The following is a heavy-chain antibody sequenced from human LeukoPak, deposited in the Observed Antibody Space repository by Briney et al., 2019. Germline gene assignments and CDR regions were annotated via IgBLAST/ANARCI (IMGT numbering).Heavy chain of an antibody. CDR2: VSPDGGEK. CDR1: GFTFSSYW. J-gene: IGHJ4*02. Sequence: GGSLRLSCAASGFTFSSYWMTWVRQAPGKGLEWVANVSPDGGEKYLVDSVKGRFTISRDNTKDSLHLQMSSLRAEDTAVYSCARILRGGMSGYAFDYWGQGTLVTVSS. D-gene: IGHD3-3*01. V-gene: IGHV3-7*01. CDR3: ARILRGGMSGYAFDY.